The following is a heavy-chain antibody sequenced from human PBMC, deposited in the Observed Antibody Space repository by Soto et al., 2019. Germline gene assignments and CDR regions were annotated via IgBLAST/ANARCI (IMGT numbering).Heavy chain of an antibody. D-gene: IGHD1-26*01. CDR2: ISGSGGST. CDR1: GFTFSSYA. Sequence: GGSLRLSRAASGFTFSSYAMSWVRQAPGKGLEWVSAISGSGGSTYYADSVKGRFTISRDNSKNTLYLQMNSLRAEDTAVFYCAKDSVDGGYYYYYMDVWGKGTTVTVSS. CDR3: AKDSVDGGYYYYYMDV. J-gene: IGHJ6*03. V-gene: IGHV3-23*01.